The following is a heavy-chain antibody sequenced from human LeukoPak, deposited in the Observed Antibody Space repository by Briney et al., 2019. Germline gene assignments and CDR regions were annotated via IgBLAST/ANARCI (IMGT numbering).Heavy chain of an antibody. CDR1: GFTFSGSA. CDR2: IRSEANSYAT. V-gene: IGHV3-73*01. Sequence: PGGSLRLSCAASGFTFSGSAMHWVRQASGKGLEWVGRIRSEANSYATAYAASVKGRFTISRDDSKNTAYLQMNSLKTEDTAVYYCTRRYYYGSGSPPTNYYYYYMDVWGKGTTVTVSS. CDR3: TRRYYYGSGSPPTNYYYYYMDV. D-gene: IGHD3-10*01. J-gene: IGHJ6*03.